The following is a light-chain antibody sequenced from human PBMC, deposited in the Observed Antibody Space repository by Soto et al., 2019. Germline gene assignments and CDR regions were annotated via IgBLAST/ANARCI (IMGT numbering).Light chain of an antibody. CDR1: SSDVGGYNY. CDR3: CSYAGNRIFV. J-gene: IGLJ3*02. V-gene: IGLV2-11*01. Sequence: QSVLTQPRSVSGSPGQSVTISCTGTSSDVGGYNYVSWYQQHPGKAPKLMIYDVNKWPSGVPHRFSGSKSGNTASLTISGLRAEDEGNYHCCSYAGNRIFVFGGGTKLTVL. CDR2: DVN.